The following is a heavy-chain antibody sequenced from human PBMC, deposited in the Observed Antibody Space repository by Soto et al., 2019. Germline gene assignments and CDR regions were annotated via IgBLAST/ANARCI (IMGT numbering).Heavy chain of an antibody. V-gene: IGHV4-34*01. J-gene: IGHJ4*02. CDR3: ARAYNWNYYYFDY. CDR1: GGSFIGYY. D-gene: IGHD1-7*01. Sequence: LSRTCAVYGGSFIGYYWSWIRQPPGKGLEWIGEINHSGSTNYNPSLKSRVTISVDTSKNQFSLKLSSVTAADTAVYYCARAYNWNYYYFDYWGQGTLVTVSS. CDR2: INHSGST.